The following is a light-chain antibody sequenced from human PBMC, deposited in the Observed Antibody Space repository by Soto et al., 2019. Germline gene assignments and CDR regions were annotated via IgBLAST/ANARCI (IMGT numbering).Light chain of an antibody. CDR1: QSLLHSNGYNY. CDR3: MQALQTPLLT. Sequence: DIVMTQSPLSPPVTPGEPASISCRSSQSLLHSNGYNYLDWYLQKPGQSPQLLIYLGSNRASGVPDRFSGSGSGTDFTLKISRVEAEDVGVYYCMQALQTPLLTFGGGTKVEIK. CDR2: LGS. V-gene: IGKV2-28*01. J-gene: IGKJ4*01.